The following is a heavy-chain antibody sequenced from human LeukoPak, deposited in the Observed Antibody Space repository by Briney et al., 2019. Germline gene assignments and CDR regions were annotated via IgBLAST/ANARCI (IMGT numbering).Heavy chain of an antibody. CDR3: AKTWGFGGYSGYFDY. CDR2: ISGSGGST. J-gene: IGHJ4*02. CDR1: GFTFSSYA. Sequence: PGGSLRLSCAASGFTFSSYAMSWVRQAPGKGLEWVSAISGSGGSTYYAASVKGRFTISRDNSKNTLYLQMNSLRAEDTAVYYCAKTWGFGGYSGYFDYWGQGTLVTVSS. D-gene: IGHD3-3*01. V-gene: IGHV3-23*01.